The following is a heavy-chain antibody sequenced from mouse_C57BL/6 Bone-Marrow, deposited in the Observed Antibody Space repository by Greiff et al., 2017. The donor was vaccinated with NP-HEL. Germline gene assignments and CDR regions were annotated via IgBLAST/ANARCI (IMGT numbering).Heavy chain of an antibody. CDR3: AREDGYLTY. J-gene: IGHJ2*01. CDR2: ISYDGSN. V-gene: IGHV3-6*01. D-gene: IGHD2-3*01. Sequence: DVKLQESGPGLVKPSQSLSLTCSVTGYSITSGYYWNWIRQFPGNKLEWMGYISYDGSNNYNPSLKNRISITRDTSKNQFFLKLNSVTTEDTATYYCAREDGYLTYWGQGTTLTVSS. CDR1: GYSITSGYY.